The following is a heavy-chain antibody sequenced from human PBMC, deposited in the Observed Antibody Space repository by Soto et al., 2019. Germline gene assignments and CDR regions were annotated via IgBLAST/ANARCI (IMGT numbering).Heavy chain of an antibody. CDR2: IPGSSTST. CDR1: GFTFSTYA. D-gene: IGHD6-6*01. J-gene: IGHJ4*02. Sequence: GSLRLSCAASGFTFSTYAMSWVRQSPGKGLEWVSAIPGSSTSTYYAGSVKGRFTISRDNSKNTLYLQMNSLRVEDTAVYYCAKIGDSSSVSLPLVLLDHWGQGALVTGSS. V-gene: IGHV3-23*01. CDR3: AKIGDSSSVSLPLVLLDH.